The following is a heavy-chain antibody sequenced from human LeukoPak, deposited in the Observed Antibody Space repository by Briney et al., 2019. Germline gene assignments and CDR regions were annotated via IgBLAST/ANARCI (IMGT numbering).Heavy chain of an antibody. V-gene: IGHV4-30-4*01. CDR1: GGSISSGDYY. Sequence: SETLSLTCTVSGGSISSGDYYWSWIRQPPGKGLEWVGYIYFSGYTYYNPSLRSRVSISIDTSKNRFSLNLNSVTAADTAVCYCTRVANGDYFDFWGQGTLVTASS. CDR3: TRVANGDYFDF. J-gene: IGHJ4*02. D-gene: IGHD4-17*01. CDR2: IYFSGYT.